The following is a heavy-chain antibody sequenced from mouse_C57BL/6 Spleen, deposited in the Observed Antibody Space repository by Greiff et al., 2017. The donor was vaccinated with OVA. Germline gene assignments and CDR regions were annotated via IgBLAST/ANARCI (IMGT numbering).Heavy chain of an antibody. CDR2: IHPNSGST. CDR1: GYTFTSYW. V-gene: IGHV1-64*01. Sequence: VQLQQSGAELVKPGASVKLSCKASGYTFTSYWMHWVKQRPGQGLEWIGMIHPNSGSTNYNEKFKSKATLTVDKSSSTAYMQLSSLTSEDSAVYYCAREDYDGYYWAMDDWGRGTSVTVSS. D-gene: IGHD2-4*01. J-gene: IGHJ4*01. CDR3: AREDYDGYYWAMDD.